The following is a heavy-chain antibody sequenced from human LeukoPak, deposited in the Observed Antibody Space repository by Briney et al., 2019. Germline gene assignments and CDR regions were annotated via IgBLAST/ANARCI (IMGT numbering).Heavy chain of an antibody. V-gene: IGHV3-21*04. CDR1: GFTFSRYS. CDR3: AKEIYGDSTGGRFQQ. Sequence: GGSLRLSCAASGFTFSRYSMNWVRQAPGKGLEWVSSISSGSTYIYYADSMKGRFTISRDNAKNLLYLQMNSLRAEDTAVYYCAKEIYGDSTGGRFQQWGQGTLVTVSS. J-gene: IGHJ1*01. CDR2: ISSGSTYI. D-gene: IGHD4-17*01.